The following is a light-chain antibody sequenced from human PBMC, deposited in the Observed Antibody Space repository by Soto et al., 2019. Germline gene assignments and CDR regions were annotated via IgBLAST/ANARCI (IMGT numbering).Light chain of an antibody. CDR3: QKYNSALIT. CDR2: AAS. V-gene: IGKV1-27*01. Sequence: DIQMTQSPSSLSASVGDRVTITCRASQGISNYLAWYQQKPGKVPKLLIYAASTLQSGVPSRFSGSGSGTDINLTISSLQPEDVETYYCQKYNSALITFGQGTRLEIK. J-gene: IGKJ5*01. CDR1: QGISNY.